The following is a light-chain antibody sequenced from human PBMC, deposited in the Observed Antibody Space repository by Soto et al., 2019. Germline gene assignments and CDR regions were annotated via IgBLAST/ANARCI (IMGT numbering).Light chain of an antibody. CDR2: EAS. J-gene: IGLJ1*01. CDR1: SSDVGSHNL. V-gene: IGLV2-23*01. CDR3: CSNAASSTYV. Sequence: QSVLTQPASVSGSPGQSITISCTGTSSDVGSHNLVSWYQQYPGKAPKLIIFEASKRPSGVSNRFSGSKSGSTASLTISGLQAEDEADYYCCSNAASSTYVLGSGTKVNVL.